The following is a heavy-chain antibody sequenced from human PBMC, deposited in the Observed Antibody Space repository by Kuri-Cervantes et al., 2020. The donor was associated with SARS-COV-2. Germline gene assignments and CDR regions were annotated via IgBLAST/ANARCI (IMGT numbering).Heavy chain of an antibody. CDR3: ARYRYSGYASGWDWFGP. CDR1: GYTLTEFS. CDR2: VDPEDGET. Sequence: ASVKVSCKASGYTLTEFSIHWARQAPGKGLEWMGGVDPEDGETNYAQKLEGRVTMTEDTSTDTVYMELSSLRPEDTAVYFCARYRYSGYASGWDWFGPWGQGTLVTVSS. V-gene: IGHV1-24*01. J-gene: IGHJ5*02. D-gene: IGHD6-19*01.